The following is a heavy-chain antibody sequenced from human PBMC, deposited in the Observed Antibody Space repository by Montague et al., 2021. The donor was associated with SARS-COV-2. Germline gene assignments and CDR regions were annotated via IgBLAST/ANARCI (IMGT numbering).Heavy chain of an antibody. Sequence: PALVKPTQTLILTCTFSGFSLSTSGMCVSWIRQPPGKALEWLALIDWDDDKYYSTSLKTRLTISKDTSKNQVVLTMTNMDPVDTATYYCARTLHDILTGYYSFDYWGQGTLVTVSS. CDR2: IDWDDDK. D-gene: IGHD3-9*01. V-gene: IGHV2-70*01. J-gene: IGHJ4*02. CDR3: ARTLHDILTGYYSFDY. CDR1: GFSLSTSGMC.